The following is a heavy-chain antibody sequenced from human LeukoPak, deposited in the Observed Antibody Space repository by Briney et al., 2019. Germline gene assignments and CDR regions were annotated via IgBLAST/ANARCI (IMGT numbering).Heavy chain of an antibody. CDR3: AKDRRTYCSSTSCLRTDAFDI. CDR2: ISYDGSNK. D-gene: IGHD2-2*01. V-gene: IGHV3-30-3*01. J-gene: IGHJ3*02. CDR1: GFTFSSYA. Sequence: PGGSLRLSCAASGFTFSSYAMHWVRQAPGKGLEWVAVISYDGSNKYYADSVKGRFTISRDNSKNTLYLQMNSLRAEDTAVYYCAKDRRTYCSSTSCLRTDAFDIWGQGTMVTVSS.